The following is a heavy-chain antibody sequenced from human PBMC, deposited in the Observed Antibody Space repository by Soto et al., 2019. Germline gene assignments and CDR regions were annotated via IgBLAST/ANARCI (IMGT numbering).Heavy chain of an antibody. V-gene: IGHV3-7*01. J-gene: IGHJ3*02. Sequence: GGSLRFSCAASGFTFSSYWMSWVRQAPGKGLEWVANIKQDGSEKYYVDSVKGRFTISRDNAKNSLYLQMNSLRAEDTAVYYCARALRLGELSPLDAFDIWGQGTMVTVSS. CDR2: IKQDGSEK. CDR3: ARALRLGELSPLDAFDI. CDR1: GFTFSSYW. D-gene: IGHD3-16*02.